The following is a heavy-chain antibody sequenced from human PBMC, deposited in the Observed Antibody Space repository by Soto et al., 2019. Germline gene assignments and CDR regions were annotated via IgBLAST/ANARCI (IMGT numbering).Heavy chain of an antibody. CDR2: IDPSDSYT. CDR3: ARHSSTVTTYVDGMNV. CDR1: GYSFTSYW. J-gene: IGHJ6*02. D-gene: IGHD4-17*01. V-gene: IGHV5-10-1*01. Sequence: PGESLKISCKGSGYSFTSYWISWVRQMPGKGLEWMGRIDPSDSYTNYSPSFQGHVTTSADKSISTAYLQWSSLKASDTAMYYCARHSSTVTTYVDGMNVWGQGTTVTVS.